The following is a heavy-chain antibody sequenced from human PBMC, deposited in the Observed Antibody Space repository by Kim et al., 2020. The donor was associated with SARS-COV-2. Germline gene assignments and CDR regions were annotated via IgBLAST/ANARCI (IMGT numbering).Heavy chain of an antibody. D-gene: IGHD6-19*01. CDR3: AKDRPSSGWPAFAS. V-gene: IGHV3-11*05. Sequence: YADSVKSRFTVSRDIARDTLYLQVSSLRAEGTALYFCAKDRPSSGWPAFASWGQGTLVTVSS. J-gene: IGHJ4*02.